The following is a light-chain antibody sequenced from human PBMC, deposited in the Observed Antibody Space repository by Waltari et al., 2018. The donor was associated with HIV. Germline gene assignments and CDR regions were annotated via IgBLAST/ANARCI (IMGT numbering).Light chain of an antibody. J-gene: IGLJ1*01. Sequence: SYVLTQPPSVSVAPGQTARLTCGGHKIGSKSVPWYQQKAGQAPVLVVYNGSDRPSGIPERFSGSRSGNTATLTISRVEAGDEADYYCHVWDRSSDHHVFGTGTKVTVL. V-gene: IGLV3-21*02. CDR3: HVWDRSSDHHV. CDR2: NGS. CDR1: KIGSKS.